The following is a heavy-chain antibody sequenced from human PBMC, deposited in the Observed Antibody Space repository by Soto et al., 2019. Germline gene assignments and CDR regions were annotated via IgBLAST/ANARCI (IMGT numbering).Heavy chain of an antibody. CDR3: AREETAWPLAYGLEV. V-gene: IGHV3-21*02. CDR2: IGTRSDI. J-gene: IGHJ6*02. Sequence: EVQLVESGGGLVKPGGSLRLSCVASGFTFSTYSMNWVRQAPGKGLEWVSTIGTRSDIYYAESVKGRFTISRDNAKNSLSLQMNSLRVEDTAVYYCAREETAWPLAYGLEVWGQGTAVTVSS. CDR1: GFTFSTYS. D-gene: IGHD2-21*02.